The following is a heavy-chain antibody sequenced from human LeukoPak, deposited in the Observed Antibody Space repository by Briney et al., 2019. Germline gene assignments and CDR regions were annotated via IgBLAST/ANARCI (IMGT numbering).Heavy chain of an antibody. J-gene: IGHJ4*02. V-gene: IGHV3-7*01. CDR1: GFTFSSYW. D-gene: IGHD4-17*01. Sequence: PGGSLRLSCAASGFTFSSYWMSWVRQAPGKGLEWVANINKDGGEKYYVDSVKGRFTITRDNAKNSLYLQMNSLRAEDTAVYYCARLGARQMLEYWGQGTLVTVSS. CDR3: ARLGARQMLEY. CDR2: INKDGGEK.